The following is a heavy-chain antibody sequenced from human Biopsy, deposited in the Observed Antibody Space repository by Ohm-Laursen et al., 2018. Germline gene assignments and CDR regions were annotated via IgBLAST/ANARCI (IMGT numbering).Heavy chain of an antibody. CDR2: ISNSGNT. CDR3: ARRGSGGRSFDY. Sequence: SETLSLTCIVSGDSINSSYWSWIRQAPGKGLEWIGFISNSGNTSYNPSLKSRVTISADTSKNQFSLKLGSVTVADTAVFYCARRGSGGRSFDYWGQGSLVTVSS. CDR1: GDSINSSY. V-gene: IGHV4-59*08. D-gene: IGHD2-15*01. J-gene: IGHJ4*02.